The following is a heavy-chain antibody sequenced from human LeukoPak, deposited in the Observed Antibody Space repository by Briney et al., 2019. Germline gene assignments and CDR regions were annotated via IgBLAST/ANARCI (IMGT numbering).Heavy chain of an antibody. V-gene: IGHV4-38-2*02. CDR2: IYHSGST. CDR1: GYSISSGYY. Sequence: SETLSLTCTVSGYSISSGYYWGWIRQPPGKGLEWIGSIYHSGSTYYNPSLKSRVTISVDTSKNQFSLKLTSVTAADTAVYYCARGETPGSFFDYWGQGTLVTVSS. D-gene: IGHD3-10*01. J-gene: IGHJ4*02. CDR3: ARGETPGSFFDY.